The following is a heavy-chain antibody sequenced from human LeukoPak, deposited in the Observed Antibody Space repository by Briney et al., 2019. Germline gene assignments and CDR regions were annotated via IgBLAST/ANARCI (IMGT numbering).Heavy chain of an antibody. CDR2: ISAYNGNT. Sequence: ASVKVSCKASGYTFTSYGISWVRQAPGQGLEWMGWISAYNGNTNYAQKLQGRVTMTTDTSTSTAYMELRSLRSDDTAVYYCAREKEWLAFYYYYYGMDVWGQGTTVTVSS. J-gene: IGHJ6*02. CDR1: GYTFTSYG. CDR3: AREKEWLAFYYYYYGMDV. V-gene: IGHV1-18*01. D-gene: IGHD6-19*01.